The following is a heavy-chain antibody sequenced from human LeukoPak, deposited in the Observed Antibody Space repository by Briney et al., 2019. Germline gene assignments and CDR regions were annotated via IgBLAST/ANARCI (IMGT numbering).Heavy chain of an antibody. CDR2: IYYSGST. CDR1: GGSISSSSYY. J-gene: IGHJ4*02. V-gene: IGHV4-39*07. D-gene: IGHD6-13*01. CDR3: ARVAAAGNYYFDY. Sequence: KPSETLSLTCTGSGGSISSSSYYWGWIRQPPGQGLEWIGSIYYSGSTYYNPSLKSRVTISIDTSKNQFSLKLSSVTAADTAVYFCARVAAAGNYYFDYWGQGTLVTVSS.